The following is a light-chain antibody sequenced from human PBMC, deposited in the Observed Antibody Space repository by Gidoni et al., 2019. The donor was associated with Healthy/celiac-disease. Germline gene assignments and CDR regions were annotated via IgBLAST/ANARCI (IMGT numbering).Light chain of an antibody. Sequence: DIQIIQSPSSLSATVGDRVTITCLASQSISSYLNWYQQKPGKAPKLLIYAASSLQSGVPSRFSGSGSGTDFTLTISSLQPEDFATYYCQQSYSTLTFGGGTKVEIK. CDR1: QSISSY. V-gene: IGKV1-39*01. CDR2: AAS. J-gene: IGKJ4*01. CDR3: QQSYSTLT.